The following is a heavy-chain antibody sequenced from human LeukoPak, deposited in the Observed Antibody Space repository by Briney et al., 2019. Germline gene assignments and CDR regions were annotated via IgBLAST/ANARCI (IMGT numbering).Heavy chain of an antibody. J-gene: IGHJ4*02. CDR3: VRSSGYFDY. Sequence: GGSLRLSCAASGFTFSSYWLFWLRQAPGEGLVWVSRISSDGTSTNYADSVKGRFTISRDNAHSALHLQMNSLSADDTAVYYCVRSSGYFDYWGQGTLVTVSS. CDR1: GFTFSSYW. V-gene: IGHV3-74*01. CDR2: ISSDGTST. D-gene: IGHD6-6*01.